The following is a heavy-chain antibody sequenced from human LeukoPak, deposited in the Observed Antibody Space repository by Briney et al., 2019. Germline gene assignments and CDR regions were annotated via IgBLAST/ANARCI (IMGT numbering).Heavy chain of an antibody. D-gene: IGHD3-9*01. V-gene: IGHV4-34*01. Sequence: PSETLSLTCAVYGGSFSGYYWSWIRQPPGKGLEWIGEINHSGSTNYNPSLKSRVTISVDTSKNQFYLKLTSVTAADTAVYYCGRDRPTGYYDYWGQGTLVTVSS. CDR2: INHSGST. J-gene: IGHJ4*02. CDR1: GGSFSGYY. CDR3: GRDRPTGYYDY.